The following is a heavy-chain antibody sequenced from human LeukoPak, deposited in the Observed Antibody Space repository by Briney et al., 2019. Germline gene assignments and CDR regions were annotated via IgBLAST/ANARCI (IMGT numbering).Heavy chain of an antibody. V-gene: IGHV3-23*01. Sequence: PGGSLRLSCAASGFTFSSYAMSWVRQAPGKGLEWVSAISGSGGSTYYADSVKGRFTISRDNSKNTPYLQMNSLRAEDTAVYYCAKAHRTPYYYGSGSYHHFDYWGQGTLVTVSS. J-gene: IGHJ4*02. CDR1: GFTFSSYA. CDR2: ISGSGGST. CDR3: AKAHRTPYYYGSGSYHHFDY. D-gene: IGHD3-10*01.